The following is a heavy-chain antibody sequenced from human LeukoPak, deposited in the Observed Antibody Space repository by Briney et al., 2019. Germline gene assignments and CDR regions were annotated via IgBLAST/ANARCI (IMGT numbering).Heavy chain of an antibody. CDR3: ARSYGTYYYGMDV. J-gene: IGHJ6*01. CDR2: IRYDGSNK. D-gene: IGHD1-26*01. CDR1: GFTFSSXX. V-gene: IGHV3-30*02. Sequence: ASGFTFSSXXXXXVRQXPGKXXXXXAFIRYDGSNKYYADSVKGRFIISRDNSKNTLYLQISSLRAEDTAVYYCARSYGTYYYGMDVWGQGTTVTVSS.